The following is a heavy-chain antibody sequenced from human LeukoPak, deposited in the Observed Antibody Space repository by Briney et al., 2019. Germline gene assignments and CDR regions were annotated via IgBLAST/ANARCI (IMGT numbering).Heavy chain of an antibody. V-gene: IGHV3-7*01. CDR2: IKQDGSEK. CDR1: GFTFSSYW. Sequence: GGSLRLSCAASGFTFSSYWMSWVRQAPGKGLEWVANIKQDGSEKYYVDSVKGRFTISRDNAKNSLYLQMNSLRAEDTAVYYCARVGIAVAGIYYYYYYMDVCGEGTTVTVSS. CDR3: ARVGIAVAGIYYYYYYMDV. D-gene: IGHD6-19*01. J-gene: IGHJ6*03.